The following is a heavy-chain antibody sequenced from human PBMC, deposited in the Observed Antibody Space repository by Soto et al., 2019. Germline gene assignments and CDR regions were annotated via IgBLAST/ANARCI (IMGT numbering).Heavy chain of an antibody. CDR3: ARDISYSSSWYAQRDGYYYYGMDV. J-gene: IGHJ6*01. CDR2: IDWDDDK. CDR1: GFSLITSGMC. V-gene: IGHV2-70*01. Sequence: CGPTLVNPTPTLPLTCTFSGFSLITSGMCVSWMRHPPGNALEWLALIDWDDDKYYSTSLKTRLTISKDTSKNQVVLTMTNMDPVDTATYYCARDISYSSSWYAQRDGYYYYGMDVWGQGTPVTVSS. D-gene: IGHD6-13*01.